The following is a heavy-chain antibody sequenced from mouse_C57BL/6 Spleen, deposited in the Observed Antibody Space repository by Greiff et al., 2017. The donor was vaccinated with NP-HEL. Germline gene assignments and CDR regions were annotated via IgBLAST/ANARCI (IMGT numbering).Heavy chain of an antibody. CDR2: IWGGGST. D-gene: IGHD2-3*01. Sequence: VHLVESGPGLVAPSQSLSLTCTVSGFSLTSYGVDWVRQPPGKGLEWLGVIWGGGSTNYNSALMSRLSLSKDTSKSQVFVKMNSLQTDDTAMYYCAKHGDDGYYGFAYWGQGTLVTVSA. V-gene: IGHV2-9*01. CDR1: GFSLTSYG. CDR3: AKHGDDGYYGFAY. J-gene: IGHJ3*01.